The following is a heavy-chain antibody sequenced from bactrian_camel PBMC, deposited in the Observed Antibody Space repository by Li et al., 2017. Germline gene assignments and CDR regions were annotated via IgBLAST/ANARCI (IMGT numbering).Heavy chain of an antibody. V-gene: IGHV3S40*01. CDR3: ARSDWGQLD. CDR2: INGAGGRS. D-gene: IGHD5*01. Sequence: VQLVESGGGLVQPGGSLRLSCTASGFIFKRYAMIWVRQAPGKGLEWVSKINGAGGRSDYVDSVKGRFTISRDNDRSTMYLDLNSLKTEDTAIYYCARSDWGQLDWGQGTQVTVS. J-gene: IGHJ4*01. CDR1: GFIFKRYA.